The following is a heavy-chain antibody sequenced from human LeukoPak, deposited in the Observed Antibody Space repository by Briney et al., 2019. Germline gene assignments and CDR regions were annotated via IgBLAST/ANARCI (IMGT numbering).Heavy chain of an antibody. V-gene: IGHV4-39*07. Sequence: PSETLSLTCTVSGVSISSSGYYWGWIRQPPWKGLEWIGSIYYSGSPYYNPPLKSRVTISVDTSKNQFSLKVSSVTAADTAVYYCARGKRISGYYGSWRSVSFDIWGQGTMVTVSS. CDR1: GVSISSSGYY. CDR2: IYYSGSP. D-gene: IGHD3-10*01. CDR3: ARGKRISGYYGSWRSVSFDI. J-gene: IGHJ3*02.